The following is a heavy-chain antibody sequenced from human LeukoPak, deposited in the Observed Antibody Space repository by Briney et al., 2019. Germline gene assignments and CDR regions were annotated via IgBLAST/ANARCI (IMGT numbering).Heavy chain of an antibody. Sequence: PGGSLRLSCTASGFMFSTYGMHWIRQAPGKGLEWVAVIGSDGSHKYYTDSMKGRCTISRDNSKNMVYLQMNSLRVEDTAVYYCVSAAGAFDMWGQGTLVTVSS. CDR2: IGSDGSHK. J-gene: IGHJ3*02. CDR3: VSAAGAFDM. D-gene: IGHD6-13*01. V-gene: IGHV3-33*01. CDR1: GFMFSTYG.